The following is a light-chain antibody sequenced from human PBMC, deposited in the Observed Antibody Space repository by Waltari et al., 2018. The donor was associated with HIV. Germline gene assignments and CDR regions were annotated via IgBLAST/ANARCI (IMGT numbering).Light chain of an antibody. V-gene: IGLV1-40*01. CDR1: RSNIGAGSD. Sequence: QSVLTQPPSVSGAPGQRVTISCTGSRSNIGAGSDVHWSQQFPGTAPKVLTYGNSYRPSGVPDRFSGSKSGSSASLLITGRQAEDDADYYCQSYDISLSGWVFGGGTKLTVL. CDR3: QSYDISLSGWV. CDR2: GNS. J-gene: IGLJ3*02.